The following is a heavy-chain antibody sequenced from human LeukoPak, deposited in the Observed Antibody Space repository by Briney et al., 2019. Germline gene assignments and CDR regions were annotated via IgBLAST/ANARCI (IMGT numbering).Heavy chain of an antibody. D-gene: IGHD3-3*01. CDR1: GFTFSSYG. V-gene: IGHV3-30*02. J-gene: IGHJ1*01. CDR2: IRYDGSIK. CDR3: AKGITIFGVVTPAEYFQH. Sequence: GGSLRLSCAASGFTFSSYGMHWGREAPGKGLEWVAFIRYDGSIKYYADSVKGRFTISRDNSKNTLYLQMNSLRAEDTAVYYCAKGITIFGVVTPAEYFQHWGQGTLVTVSS.